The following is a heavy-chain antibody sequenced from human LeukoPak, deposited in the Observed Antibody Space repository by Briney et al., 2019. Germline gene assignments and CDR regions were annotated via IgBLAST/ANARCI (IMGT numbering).Heavy chain of an antibody. CDR2: INHSGST. V-gene: IGHV4-34*01. J-gene: IGHJ6*03. Sequence: PSETLSLTCAVYGGSFSGYYWSWIRQPPGKGLEWIGEINHSGSTNYNPARRSRVTISVDTSKNQFSLKLSSVTAADTALYYCARAHVLRFLEWLPNYYYYYYMDVWGKGTTVTVSS. CDR3: ARAHVLRFLEWLPNYYYYYYMDV. CDR1: GGSFSGYY. D-gene: IGHD3-3*01.